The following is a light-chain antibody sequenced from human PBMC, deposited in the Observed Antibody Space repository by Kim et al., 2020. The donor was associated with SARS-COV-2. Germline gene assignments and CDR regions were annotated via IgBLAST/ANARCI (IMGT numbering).Light chain of an antibody. Sequence: ESPETTVTSSGTRSSGRIASSFEQWYQQRPGSAPTSVIYGDNQRPSWVPDRFSGSIDDSSNTASLTISGLKTEDEADYYCQSGRLFGGGTQLTVL. V-gene: IGLV6-57*02. J-gene: IGLJ2*01. CDR1: SGRIASSF. CDR3: QSGRL. CDR2: GDN.